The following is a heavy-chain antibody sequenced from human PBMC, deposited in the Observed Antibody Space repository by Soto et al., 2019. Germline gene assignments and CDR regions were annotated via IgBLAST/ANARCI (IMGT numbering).Heavy chain of an antibody. CDR2: ISYDGGNK. J-gene: IGHJ4*02. Sequence: QVQLVESGGGVVQPGRSLRLSCVASGFTFSTYAMHWVRQAPGKGLEWVAVISYDGGNKYYADSVKGRFTISRDNSKNAPYLHIGSLRVEGSAVYYCARVYSGGYSEGSFDYWGQGSLVTVSS. V-gene: IGHV3-30-3*01. CDR1: GFTFSTYA. CDR3: ARVYSGGYSEGSFDY. D-gene: IGHD1-26*01.